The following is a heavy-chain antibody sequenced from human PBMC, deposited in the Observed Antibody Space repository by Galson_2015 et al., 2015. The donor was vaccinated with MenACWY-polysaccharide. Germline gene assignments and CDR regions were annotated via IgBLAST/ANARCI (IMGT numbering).Heavy chain of an antibody. Sequence: SVKVSCKASGYSFISYALNWVRQAPGQGLEWMGWIDTNTGNPTYARDFTGRFVFSLDTSVSTAYLQISSLKAEDTAVYYCARDYGRKQWLVPGDFWGQGTLVTVSS. CDR2: IDTNTGNP. CDR3: ARDYGRKQWLVPGDF. D-gene: IGHD6-19*01. CDR1: GYSFISYA. V-gene: IGHV7-4-1*02. J-gene: IGHJ4*02.